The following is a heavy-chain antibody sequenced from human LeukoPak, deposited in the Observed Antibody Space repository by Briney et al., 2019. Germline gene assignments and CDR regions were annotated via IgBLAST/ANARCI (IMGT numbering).Heavy chain of an antibody. CDR3: AKRLSSSSTWYYFDY. J-gene: IGHJ4*02. D-gene: IGHD6-13*01. CDR2: IHEDGNEM. V-gene: IGHV3-7*03. Sequence: PGGSLRLSCAATGFTFSKHWMSWVRQSVGKGLECVAKIHEDGNEMHYVDSVKGRFTISRDNSKNTLYLQMNSLRAEDTAVYYCAKRLSSSSTWYYFDYWGQGTLVTVSS. CDR1: GFTFSKHW.